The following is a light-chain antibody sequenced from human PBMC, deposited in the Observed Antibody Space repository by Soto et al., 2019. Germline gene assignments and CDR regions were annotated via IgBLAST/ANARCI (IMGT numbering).Light chain of an antibody. V-gene: IGKV3-15*01. CDR3: QQYNDWPRT. Sequence: EIVLTQSPGTLSLSPGERATLSCRASQSVSDCLAWYQQKPGQAPRLLIYGASTRATGSPDRFSASGSATEFTLTISSLLSEDFAVYYCQQYNDWPRTFGQGTKVDIK. J-gene: IGKJ1*01. CDR2: GAS. CDR1: QSVSDC.